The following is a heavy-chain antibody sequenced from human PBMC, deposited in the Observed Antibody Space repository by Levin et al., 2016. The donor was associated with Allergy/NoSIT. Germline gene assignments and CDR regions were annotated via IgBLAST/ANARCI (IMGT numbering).Heavy chain of an antibody. V-gene: IGHV3-15*01. CDR3: TTSLVTVLRG. CDR2: IKKKSDGGTT. D-gene: IGHD4-11*01. CDR1: GFTFSNAW. Sequence: GGSLRLSCEASGFTFSNAWMSWVRQAPGKGLEWVGRIKKKSDGGTTDYAAPVKGRFTISRDDSKNTLYLEMNSLQTEDTALYYCTTSLVTVLRGWGQGTLVTVSS. J-gene: IGHJ4*02.